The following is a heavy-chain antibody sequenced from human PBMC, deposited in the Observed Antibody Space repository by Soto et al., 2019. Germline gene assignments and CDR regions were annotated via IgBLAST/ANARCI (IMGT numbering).Heavy chain of an antibody. CDR3: VRDRRLRGLPFDI. D-gene: IGHD2-21*02. CDR1: GFSFSRSW. Sequence: EVQLVESGGGLVQPGGSLRLSCAASGFSFSRSWMHWVRQAPGMGLVWVSRISFDGTATTSADAVKGRFIISRDNAKNTLFLQMHHLRADDTAMYYCVRDRRLRGLPFDIWGQGTFVSVSS. CDR2: ISFDGTAT. V-gene: IGHV3-74*03. J-gene: IGHJ3*02.